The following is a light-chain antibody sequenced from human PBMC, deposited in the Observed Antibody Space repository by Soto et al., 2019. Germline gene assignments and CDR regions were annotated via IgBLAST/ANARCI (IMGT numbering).Light chain of an antibody. V-gene: IGLV2-14*01. CDR3: GSFTTSRIWV. CDR1: SSDFGDDKY. CDR2: GVN. J-gene: IGLJ3*02. Sequence: QLVLTQSASVSGSPGQSITVSCTGSSSDFGDDKYVSWYQQQPGKGPNLLIYGVNSRPSGISNRFSGSKSGNTASLTISGLQVEDEAEYFCGSFTTSRIWVFGGGTKLTVL.